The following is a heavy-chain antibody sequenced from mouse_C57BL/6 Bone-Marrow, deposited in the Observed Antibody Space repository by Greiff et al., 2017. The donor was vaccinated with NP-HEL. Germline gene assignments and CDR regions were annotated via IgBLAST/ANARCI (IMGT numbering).Heavy chain of an antibody. J-gene: IGHJ3*01. V-gene: IGHV5-17*01. D-gene: IGHD6-5*01. CDR3: ARPYPI. Sequence: EVKLEESGGGLVKPGGSLKLSCAASGFTFSDYGMHWVRQAPEKGLEWVAYISSGSSSIYYADTVKGRFTISSDNAKNTLFLQMTSLKSEDTAMYYCARPYPIWGQGTLVTVSA. CDR2: ISSGSSSI. CDR1: GFTFSDYG.